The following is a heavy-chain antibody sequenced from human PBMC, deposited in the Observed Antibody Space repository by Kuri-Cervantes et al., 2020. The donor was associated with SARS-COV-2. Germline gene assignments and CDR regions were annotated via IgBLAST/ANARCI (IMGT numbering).Heavy chain of an antibody. Sequence: GESLKISCAASGFTFRNYAMTWVRQAPGQGLEWVAVISYDGSNKYYADSVKGRFTISRDNSKNTLYLQMNSLRAEDTAVYYCASELLWYFDLWGRGTLVTVSS. CDR2: ISYDGSNK. CDR1: GFTFRNYA. D-gene: IGHD1-26*01. J-gene: IGHJ2*01. CDR3: ASELLWYFDL. V-gene: IGHV3-30*04.